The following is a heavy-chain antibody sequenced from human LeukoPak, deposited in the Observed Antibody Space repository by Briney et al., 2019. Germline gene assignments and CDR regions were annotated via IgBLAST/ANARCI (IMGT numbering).Heavy chain of an antibody. CDR2: IYYSGST. J-gene: IGHJ3*02. D-gene: IGHD2-21*01. Sequence: SETLSLTCTVSGGSISSSSYYWGWIRQPPGKGLEWIGSIYYSGSTYYNPSLKSRVTISVDTPKNQFSLKLNSVTAADTAVYYCAKILGSGVWYGFDIWGQGTMVTVSS. CDR3: AKILGSGVWYGFDI. V-gene: IGHV4-39*07. CDR1: GGSISSSSYY.